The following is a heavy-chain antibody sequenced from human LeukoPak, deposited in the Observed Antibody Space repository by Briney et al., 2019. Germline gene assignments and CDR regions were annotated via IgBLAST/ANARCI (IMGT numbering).Heavy chain of an antibody. CDR1: GFAFNPYA. CDR2: ISGSGDNT. CDR3: AKWKYSNSGIDDY. J-gene: IGHJ4*02. V-gene: IGHV3-23*01. D-gene: IGHD6-6*01. Sequence: GGSLRLSCAASGFAFNPYAMSWVRQVPGKGLEWVSVISGSGDNTYYADSVKGRFTISRDNSKNMLYLQMNSLRAEDTAVYYCAKWKYSNSGIDDYWGQGTLVTVSS.